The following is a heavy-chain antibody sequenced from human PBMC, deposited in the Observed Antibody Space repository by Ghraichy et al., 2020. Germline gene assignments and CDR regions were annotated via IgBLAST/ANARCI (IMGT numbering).Heavy chain of an antibody. Sequence: GGSLRLSCAASGFTFSSYAMHWVRQAPGKGLEWVAVISYDGSNKYYADSVKGRFTISRDNFKNTLYLQMNSLRAEDTAVYYCARDPYCSSTSCYLSFWFDPWGQGTLVTVSS. CDR1: GFTFSSYA. V-gene: IGHV3-30-3*01. CDR2: ISYDGSNK. CDR3: ARDPYCSSTSCYLSFWFDP. J-gene: IGHJ5*02. D-gene: IGHD2-2*01.